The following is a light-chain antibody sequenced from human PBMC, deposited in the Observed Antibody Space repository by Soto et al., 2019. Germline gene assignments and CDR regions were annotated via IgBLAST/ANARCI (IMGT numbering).Light chain of an antibody. CDR3: QQYDNLPLT. CDR1: QSVGSN. CDR2: GAS. Sequence: ERVMTQSPATLSVSPGERATLSCRASQSVGSNLAWYQQKPGQAPRLLIFGASSRATGVPARFSGSGSGTEFTLTIHSLQSEDFEVYLCQQYDNLPLTFGPGTKVDIK. V-gene: IGKV3-15*01. J-gene: IGKJ3*01.